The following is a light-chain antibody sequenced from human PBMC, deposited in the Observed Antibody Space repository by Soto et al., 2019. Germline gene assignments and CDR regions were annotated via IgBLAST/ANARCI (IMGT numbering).Light chain of an antibody. V-gene: IGLV4-69*01. CDR2: LNRDGSH. CDR3: QTWGTGIVI. J-gene: IGLJ2*01. CDR1: SGHSNYA. Sequence: QLVLPQSPSASASLGASVKLTFTLSSGHSNYAIAWHQQQPEKGPRYLMTLNRDGSHSKGDGIPHRFSGSSSGAERYLTSSRLQSEDEADYYFQTWGTGIVIFGGGTKVTVL.